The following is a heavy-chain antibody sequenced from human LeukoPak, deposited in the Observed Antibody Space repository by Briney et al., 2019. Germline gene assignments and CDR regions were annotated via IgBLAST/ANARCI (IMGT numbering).Heavy chain of an antibody. CDR2: IYSGGST. V-gene: IGHV3-53*01. CDR3: ATPPVVATIRGDI. J-gene: IGHJ3*02. CDR1: GFTVSSNY. D-gene: IGHD5-24*01. Sequence: GGSLRLSCAASGFTVSSNYMSWVRQAPGKGLEWVSVIYSGGSTYYADSVQGRFTISRDNSKNTLYLQMNSLRAEDTAVYYCATPPVVATIRGDIWGQGTMVTVSS.